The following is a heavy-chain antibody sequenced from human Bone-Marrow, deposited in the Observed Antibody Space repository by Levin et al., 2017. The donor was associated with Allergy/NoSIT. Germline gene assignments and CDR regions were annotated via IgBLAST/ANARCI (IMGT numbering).Heavy chain of an antibody. CDR3: ARVSSNWFDP. CDR2: IHYSGST. D-gene: IGHD5/OR15-5a*01. J-gene: IGHJ5*02. CDR1: GSSISTNYY. Sequence: SETLSLTCAVSGSSISTNYYWGWIRQPPGTGLEWIGSIHYSGSTFYNPSLESRVTISVDTSKNQFSLKVTSVTAADTAIYYCARVSSNWFDPWGQGTLVTVSS. V-gene: IGHV4-38-2*01.